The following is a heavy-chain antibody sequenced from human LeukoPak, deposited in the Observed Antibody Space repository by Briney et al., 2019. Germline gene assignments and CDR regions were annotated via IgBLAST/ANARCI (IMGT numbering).Heavy chain of an antibody. CDR2: IYYSGST. CDR1: GGSISSYY. Sequence: SETLSLTCTGSGGSISSYYWSWIRQPPGKGLEWIGYIYYSGSTNYNPSLKSRVTISVDTSKNQFSLKLSSVTAADTAVYYCARVGSSGWLYYFDYWGQGTLVTVSS. J-gene: IGHJ4*02. V-gene: IGHV4-59*01. CDR3: ARVGSSGWLYYFDY. D-gene: IGHD6-19*01.